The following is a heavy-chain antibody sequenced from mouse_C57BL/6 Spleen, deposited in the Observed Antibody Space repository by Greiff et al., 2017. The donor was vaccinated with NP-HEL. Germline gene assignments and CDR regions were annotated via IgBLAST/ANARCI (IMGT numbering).Heavy chain of an antibody. CDR3: AGGNYGNSPAMDY. D-gene: IGHD2-1*01. CDR2: IDPSDSDT. Sequence: VQLQQPGAELVRPGSSVKLSCKASGYTFTSYWMHWVKQRPIQGLEWIGNIDPSDSDTHYNQKFKDKATLTVDKSSSTAYMQLSSLTSEDSAVYYCAGGNYGNSPAMDYWGQGTSVTVSS. J-gene: IGHJ4*01. V-gene: IGHV1-52*01. CDR1: GYTFTSYW.